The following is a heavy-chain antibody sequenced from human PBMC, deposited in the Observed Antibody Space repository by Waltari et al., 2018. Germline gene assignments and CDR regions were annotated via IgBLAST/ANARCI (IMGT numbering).Heavy chain of an antibody. CDR2: ITHSGSS. CDR1: VASVSSRIHY. D-gene: IGHD4-17*01. CDR3: ARHMTTVTTSSFDY. V-gene: IGHV4-39*07. J-gene: IGHJ4*02. Sequence: QLQLQESGPGLVKPSETLSLTCTVSVASVSSRIHYWGWIRQSPGKGLEWIGSITHSGSSYYNPSIRSRVTLLVDTSKNQFSLRVNSVTAADMALYYCARHMTTVTTSSFDYWGQGALVTVSS.